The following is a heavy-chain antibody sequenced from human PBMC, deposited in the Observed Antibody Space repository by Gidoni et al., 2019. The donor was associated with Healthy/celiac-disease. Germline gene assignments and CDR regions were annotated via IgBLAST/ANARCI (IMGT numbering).Heavy chain of an antibody. Sequence: ESGGGLVQPGGSLRLSCAASGFTFSSYAMSWVRQAPGKGLEWVSAISGSGGSTYYADSVKGRFTMSRDNSKNTLYLQMNSLRAEDTAVYYCAKFRSDIPRYYYYYYGMDVWGQGTTVTVSS. CDR1: GFTFSSYA. J-gene: IGHJ6*02. CDR2: ISGSGGST. CDR3: AKFRSDIPRYYYYYYGMDV. D-gene: IGHD2-15*01. V-gene: IGHV3-23*01.